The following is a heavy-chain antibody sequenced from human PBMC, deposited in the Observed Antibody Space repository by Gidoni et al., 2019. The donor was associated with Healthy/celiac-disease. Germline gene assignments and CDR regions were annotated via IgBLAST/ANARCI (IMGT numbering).Heavy chain of an antibody. D-gene: IGHD1-20*01. V-gene: IGHV3-9*01. J-gene: IGHJ3*02. CDR1: GLTLHDYA. CDR3: AKDLTALGTDAFDI. Sequence: DVQLVEPGGGLVQPGGSLRLSCAASGLTLHDYAMHWVRQARGQGLEWVSGISWNSGSIGYADSVKGRFTISRDNAKNSLYLQMNSLRAEDTALDYCAKDLTALGTDAFDIWGQGTMVTVSS. CDR2: ISWNSGSI.